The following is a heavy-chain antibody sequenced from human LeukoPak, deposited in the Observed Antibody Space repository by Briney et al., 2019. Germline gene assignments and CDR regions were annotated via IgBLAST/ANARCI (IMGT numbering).Heavy chain of an antibody. CDR3: ARSITVVRGVPFDY. CDR1: GGSFSGYY. D-gene: IGHD3-10*01. V-gene: IGHV4-34*01. J-gene: IGHJ4*02. CDR2: INHSGST. Sequence: SETLSLTCAVYGGSFSGYYWSWIRQPPGKGLEWIGEINHSGSTNYNPSLKSRVTISVDTSKNQFSLKLSSVTAADTAVYYCARSITVVRGVPFDYWGQGTLVTVSS.